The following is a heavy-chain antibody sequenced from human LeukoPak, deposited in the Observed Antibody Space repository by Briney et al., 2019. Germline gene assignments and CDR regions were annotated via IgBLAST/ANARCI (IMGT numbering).Heavy chain of an antibody. V-gene: IGHV1-46*01. Sequence: ASVKVSCKASGYTFTSYYMHWVRQAPGQGLEWMGIINPSGGSTSYAQKFQGRVTMTRDTSTSTVYMELSSLRSEDTAVYYCVGQSVLRFLEWLHDYGMDVWGQGTTVTVSS. CDR2: INPSGGST. J-gene: IGHJ6*02. D-gene: IGHD3-3*01. CDR1: GYTFTSYY. CDR3: VGQSVLRFLEWLHDYGMDV.